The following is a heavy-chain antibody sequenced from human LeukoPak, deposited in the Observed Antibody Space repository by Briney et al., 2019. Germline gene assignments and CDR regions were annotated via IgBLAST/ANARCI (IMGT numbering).Heavy chain of an antibody. CDR3: AKGVDYGDYVEYFDY. CDR2: ISGSGGST. D-gene: IGHD4-17*01. CDR1: GFTFSSYA. Sequence: GGSLRLSCAASGFTFSSYAMSWVRQAPVKGLEWVSAISGSGGSTYYADSVKGRFTISRDNSKNTLYLQMNSLRAEDTAVYYCAKGVDYGDYVEYFDYWGQGTLVTVSS. V-gene: IGHV3-23*01. J-gene: IGHJ4*02.